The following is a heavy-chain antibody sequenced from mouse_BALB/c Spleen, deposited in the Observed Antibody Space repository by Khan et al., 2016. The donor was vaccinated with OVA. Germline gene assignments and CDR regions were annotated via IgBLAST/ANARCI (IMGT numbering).Heavy chain of an antibody. CDR2: INPCTGYP. V-gene: IGHV1-7*01. CDR3: TRRGLYGLFAF. Sequence: QVQLQQSGAELAKPGASVKMSCTASGYPFTTYWINWVNQRPGQGLEWFGYINPCTGYPEYNQNFKEKATLTTDNSSSAAYMQLISLTSEDTAVYYSTRRGLYGLFAFWGQGTLVTVSA. J-gene: IGHJ3*01. D-gene: IGHD1-1*02. CDR1: GYPFTTYW.